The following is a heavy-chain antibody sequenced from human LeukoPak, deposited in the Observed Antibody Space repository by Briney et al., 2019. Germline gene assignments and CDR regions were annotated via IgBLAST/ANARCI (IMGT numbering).Heavy chain of an antibody. CDR3: ARWADLYYFDY. CDR1: GFTFSSYG. V-gene: IGHV3-33*01. Sequence: GGALRLSCGASGFTFSSYGMHWVRQAPGQGLEWVAVIWYDGSNKYYADSVKGRFTISRDNSKNTLYLQMNSLRAEDTAVYYCARWADLYYFDYWGQGTLVTVSS. CDR2: IWYDGSNK. J-gene: IGHJ4*02.